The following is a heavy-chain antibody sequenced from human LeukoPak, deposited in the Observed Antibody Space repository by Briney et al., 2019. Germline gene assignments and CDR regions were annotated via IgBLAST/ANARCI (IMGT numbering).Heavy chain of an antibody. J-gene: IGHJ4*02. V-gene: IGHV3-23*01. CDR2: ISGAGGRT. Sequence: GSLRLSCAASGLTGSHNYVSWVRQAPGKGLEWVSAISGAGGRTYYADSVKGRFTISRDNSKNTLYLQMNSLRAEDTAVYYCAKSPQTSGLIVVPQGVFDYWGQGTLVTVSS. D-gene: IGHD3-22*01. CDR3: AKSPQTSGLIVVPQGVFDY. CDR1: GLTGSHNY.